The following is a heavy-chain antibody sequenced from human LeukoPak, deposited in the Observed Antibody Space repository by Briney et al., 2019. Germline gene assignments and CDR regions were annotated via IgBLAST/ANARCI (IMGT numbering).Heavy chain of an antibody. Sequence: PSETLSLTCTVSGVSISNYYWSWIRQPAGKGLEWIGHLYTSGSINYNPSLKSRVTMSMDTSTNQFSLELNSVTAADTAVYYCARRNVVVPATMARAFDIWGQGTIITVSS. CDR1: GVSISNYY. CDR3: ARRNVVVPATMARAFDI. J-gene: IGHJ3*02. D-gene: IGHD2-2*01. V-gene: IGHV4-4*07. CDR2: LYTSGSI.